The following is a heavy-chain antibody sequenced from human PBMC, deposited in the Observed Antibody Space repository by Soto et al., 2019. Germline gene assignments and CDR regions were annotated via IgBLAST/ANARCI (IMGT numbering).Heavy chain of an antibody. CDR3: ARGSLLWFGDEGDY. V-gene: IGHV1-3*01. Sequence: QVQLVQSGAEVKKPGASVKVSCKASGYTFTSYAMHWVRQAPGQRLEWMGWINAGNGNTKYSQKFQGRVTITRDTSASTAYMKLSSLRSEDTAVYYCARGSLLWFGDEGDYWGQGTLVTVSS. D-gene: IGHD3-10*01. CDR1: GYTFTSYA. J-gene: IGHJ4*02. CDR2: INAGNGNT.